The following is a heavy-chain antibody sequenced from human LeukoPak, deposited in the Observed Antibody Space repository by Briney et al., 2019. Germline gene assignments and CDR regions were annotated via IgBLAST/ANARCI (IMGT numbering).Heavy chain of an antibody. V-gene: IGHV4-34*01. CDR2: INHSGST. CDR3: ARGSMVRGVTNYYYYGMDV. D-gene: IGHD3-10*01. CDR1: GFTVSSNY. Sequence: GSLRLSCAASGFTVSSNYMSWIRQPPGKGLEWIGEINHSGSTNYNPSLKSRVTISVDTSKNQFSLKLSSVTAADTAVYYCARGSMVRGVTNYYYYGMDVWGQGTTVTVSS. J-gene: IGHJ6*02.